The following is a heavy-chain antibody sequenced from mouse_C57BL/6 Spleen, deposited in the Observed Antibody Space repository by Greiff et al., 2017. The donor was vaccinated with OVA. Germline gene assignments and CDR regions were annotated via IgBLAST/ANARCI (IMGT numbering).Heavy chain of an antibody. CDR1: GYTFTSYW. Sequence: VQLQQPGAELVMPGASVKLSCKASGYTFTSYWMHWVKQRPGQGLEWIGEIDPSDSYTNYNQKFKGKSTLTVDKSSSTAYMQLSSLTSEDSAVYYCARLVVTDWYFDVWGTGTTVTASS. CDR3: ARLVVTDWYFDV. V-gene: IGHV1-69*01. D-gene: IGHD2-2*01. CDR2: IDPSDSYT. J-gene: IGHJ1*03.